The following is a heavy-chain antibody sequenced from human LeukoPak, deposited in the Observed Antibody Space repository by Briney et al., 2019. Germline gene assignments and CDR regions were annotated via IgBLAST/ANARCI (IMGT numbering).Heavy chain of an antibody. V-gene: IGHV1-8*03. CDR1: GYTFINYD. CDR3: ARRIVAGGTPLGY. D-gene: IGHD6-13*01. Sequence: GASVTVSCKASGYTFINYDINWVRQAPGQGLEWMGWMNPNSGNTGYAQQFQGRVTISRNTSISTAYMELSTPTSEDTAVYYCARRIVAGGTPLGYWGQGTLVAVSS. J-gene: IGHJ4*02. CDR2: MNPNSGNT.